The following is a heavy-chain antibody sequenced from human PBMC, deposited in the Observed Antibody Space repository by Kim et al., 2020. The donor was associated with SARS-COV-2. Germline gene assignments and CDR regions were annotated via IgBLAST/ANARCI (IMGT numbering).Heavy chain of an antibody. CDR3: ARDRARYDYGLDV. J-gene: IGHJ6*02. V-gene: IGHV3-74*01. CDR2: INSDGTAT. Sequence: GGSLRLSCAASGFTFTNYWIHWVRQAPGKGLVWVSHINSDGTATNCADSVKGRFTISRDNAKNTVYLQMNSLRVEDTAVYYCARDRARYDYGLDVWGQGTTVTVSS. D-gene: IGHD3-3*01. CDR1: GFTFTNYW.